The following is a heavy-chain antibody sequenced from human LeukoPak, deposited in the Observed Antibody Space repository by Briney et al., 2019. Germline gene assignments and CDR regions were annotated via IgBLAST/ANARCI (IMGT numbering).Heavy chain of an antibody. D-gene: IGHD1-14*01. V-gene: IGHV3-23*01. Sequence: GGSLRLSCAASGFTFSSYAMSWVRQAPGKWLEWVSAISGSGGSTYYADSVKGRFTISRDNSKNTLYLQMNSLRAEDTAVYYCAKATVKIRAFDIWGQGTMVTVSS. CDR2: ISGSGGST. J-gene: IGHJ3*02. CDR1: GFTFSSYA. CDR3: AKATVKIRAFDI.